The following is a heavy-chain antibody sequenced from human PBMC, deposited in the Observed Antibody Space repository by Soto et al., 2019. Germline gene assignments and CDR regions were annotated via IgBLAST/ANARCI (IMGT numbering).Heavy chain of an antibody. V-gene: IGHV1-18*01. CDR2: ISAHNGNT. CDR1: GYAFTTYG. D-gene: IGHD1-1*01. Sequence: QVHLVQSGAEVKKPGASVKVSCKGSGYAFTTYGITWVRQAPGQGLEWMGWISAHNGNTNYAQKLQGRVTVNRDTSTSKAYMELRSLRSDDTAVYYCARGRYGDYWGQGALVTVSS. J-gene: IGHJ4*02. CDR3: ARGRYGDY.